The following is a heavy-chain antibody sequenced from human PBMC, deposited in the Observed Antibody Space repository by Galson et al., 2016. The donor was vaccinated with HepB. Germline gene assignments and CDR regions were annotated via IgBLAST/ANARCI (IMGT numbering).Heavy chain of an antibody. V-gene: IGHV3-49*03. J-gene: IGHJ3*02. D-gene: IGHD6-19*01. CDR2: IRSKAYGGTT. CDR1: GFTFGDYA. CDR3: TRTQMYSSGWHGAFDI. Sequence: SLRLSCAPSGFTFGDYAMSWFRQAPGKGLEWVGFIRSKAYGGTTEYAASVKGRFTISRDDSKSIAYLQMNSLKTEDTAVYYCTRTQMYSSGWHGAFDIWGQGTMVTVSS.